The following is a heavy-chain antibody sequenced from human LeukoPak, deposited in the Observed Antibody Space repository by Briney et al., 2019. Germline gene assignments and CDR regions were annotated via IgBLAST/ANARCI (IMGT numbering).Heavy chain of an antibody. D-gene: IGHD2-8*02. CDR2: IYYSGTT. J-gene: IGHJ4*01. CDR3: ARLFSQVTGSYFDY. Sequence: SETLSLTCTVSGGSISSSNYYWDWIRQPPGKGLEWIGSIYYSGTTYYNPSLKSRVTISVDTSKNQFSLKLTSATAADTAVFYCARLFSQVTGSYFDYWGHGTLVTVSS. V-gene: IGHV4-39*01. CDR1: GGSISSSNYY.